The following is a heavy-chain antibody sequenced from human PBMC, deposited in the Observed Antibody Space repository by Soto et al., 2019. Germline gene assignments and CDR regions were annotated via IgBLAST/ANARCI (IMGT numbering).Heavy chain of an antibody. CDR2: IIPIYGTA. D-gene: IGHD1-26*01. Sequence: QVQLVQSGAEVKKPGSSVKVSCKASGGTFSRFTTSWVRQAPGQGLEWMGGIIPIYGTANYAQKFQGRVTITADASTRTAYMELSSLRSEDTAVYYWAKDRRADWESYYYYAMDVWGQGTTVTVSS. CDR3: AKDRRADWESYYYYAMDV. V-gene: IGHV1-69*01. J-gene: IGHJ6*02. CDR1: GGTFSRFT.